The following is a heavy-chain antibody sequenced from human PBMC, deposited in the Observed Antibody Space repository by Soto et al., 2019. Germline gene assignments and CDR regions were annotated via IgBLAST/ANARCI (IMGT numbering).Heavy chain of an antibody. D-gene: IGHD5-12*01. CDR3: ARHRNWLQSPTYLDI. V-gene: IGHV4-31*02. J-gene: IGHJ4*02. CDR2: IYYGGST. Sequence: SEPMSHTWRFSGGSIISISYYLNWILQPPGKGLEWMGSIYYGGSTYYNPSLKSRVTISVDTSKNQFSLKLSSVTAADTAVYCCARHRNWLQSPTYLDIWGPGTLVTVPS. CDR1: GGSIISISYY.